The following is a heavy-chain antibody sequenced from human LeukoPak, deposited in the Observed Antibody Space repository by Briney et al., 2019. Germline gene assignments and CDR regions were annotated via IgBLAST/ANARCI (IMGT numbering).Heavy chain of an antibody. CDR3: ASQTYRY. Sequence: QTGGSLRLSCAASGFTMSTYAMSWVRLAPGKGLEWVSGISGSASTTYYGDSVKGRFTISRDNAKNSLYLQMNSLRAEDTAVYYCASQTYRYWGQGTLVTVSS. CDR1: GFTMSTYA. J-gene: IGHJ4*02. V-gene: IGHV3-23*01. CDR2: ISGSASTT.